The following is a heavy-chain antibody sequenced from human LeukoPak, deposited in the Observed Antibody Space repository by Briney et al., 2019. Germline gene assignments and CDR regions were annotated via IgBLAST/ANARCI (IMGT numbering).Heavy chain of an antibody. Sequence: PSETLSLTCAVYGGSFSGYYWSWIRQPPGKGLEWIGEINHSGSTNYNPSLRTRVTISVDASRNQFSLNLSSVTAADTAVYYCARWSGSVTARNYYYYMDVWGEGTMVTVSS. CDR3: ARWSGSVTARNYYYYMDV. D-gene: IGHD6-6*01. J-gene: IGHJ6*03. CDR1: GGSFSGYY. CDR2: INHSGST. V-gene: IGHV4-34*01.